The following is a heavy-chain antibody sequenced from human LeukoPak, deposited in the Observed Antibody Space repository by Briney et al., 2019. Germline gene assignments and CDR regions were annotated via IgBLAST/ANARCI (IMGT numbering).Heavy chain of an antibody. Sequence: SETLSLTCAVYGESFSGYHWSWIRQPPGKGLEWIGEINHSGNTNYNPSLKSRVTISGDTSKNQFSLKLNSLTAADTAVYFCARQGRISAFDFWGQGTLVTVSS. D-gene: IGHD2-15*01. J-gene: IGHJ4*02. CDR2: INHSGNT. V-gene: IGHV4-34*01. CDR3: ARQGRISAFDF. CDR1: GESFSGYH.